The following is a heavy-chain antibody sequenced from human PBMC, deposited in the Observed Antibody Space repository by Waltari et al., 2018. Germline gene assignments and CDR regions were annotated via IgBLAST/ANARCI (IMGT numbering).Heavy chain of an antibody. J-gene: IGHJ4*02. V-gene: IGHV1-8*01. CDR2: MNPNSGNT. CDR3: ARKGHYGDYFDY. CDR1: GYTFTSYD. Sequence: QVQLVQSGAEVKKPGAYVKVSCKVSGYTFTSYDINWVRQATGQGLEWMGWMNPNSGNTGYAQKFQGRVTMTRNTSISTAYMELSSLRSEETAVYYCARKGHYGDYFDYWGQGTLVTVSS. D-gene: IGHD4-17*01.